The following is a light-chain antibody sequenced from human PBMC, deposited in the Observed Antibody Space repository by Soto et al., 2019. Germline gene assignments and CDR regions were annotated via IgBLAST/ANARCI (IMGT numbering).Light chain of an antibody. V-gene: IGKV1-5*03. Sequence: DIMMSQSPSSLVASVGDRVTITCRASQSLGGWLAWYQQKPGEAHKLLTYKANTLENGVPSRFSGSGSGTEFTLTIRSLQPDDSATYFCQQYHTYMYTFGQG. CDR3: QQYHTYMYT. CDR2: KAN. J-gene: IGKJ2*01. CDR1: QSLGGW.